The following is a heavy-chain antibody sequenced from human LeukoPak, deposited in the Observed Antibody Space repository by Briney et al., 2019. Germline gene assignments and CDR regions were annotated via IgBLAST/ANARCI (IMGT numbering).Heavy chain of an antibody. Sequence: GGSLRLSCTASGFTFGDYAMSWFRQAPGKGLEWVGFIRSKAYGGTTEYAASVKGRFTISRDDSKSIAYLQMNSLKTEDTAVYYCTRDLGGDDPVYAFDIWGQGTMVTVSS. CDR2: IRSKAYGGTT. J-gene: IGHJ3*02. CDR3: TRDLGGDDPVYAFDI. V-gene: IGHV3-49*03. D-gene: IGHD5-12*01. CDR1: GFTFGDYA.